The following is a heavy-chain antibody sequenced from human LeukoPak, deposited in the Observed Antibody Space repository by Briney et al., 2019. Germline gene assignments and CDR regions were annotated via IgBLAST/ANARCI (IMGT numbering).Heavy chain of an antibody. J-gene: IGHJ4*02. CDR2: IYFSGST. V-gene: IGHV4-59*08. CDR1: GGSISSYY. D-gene: IGHD1-20*01. Sequence: PSETLSLTCTVFGGSISSYYWSWMRQPPGKGLEWIGYIYFSGSTTYNPSLESRVTISVDTSKSQFSLKLSSVTAADTAVYYCARLGNWYPERYFDYWGQGTLVTVSS. CDR3: ARLGNWYPERYFDY.